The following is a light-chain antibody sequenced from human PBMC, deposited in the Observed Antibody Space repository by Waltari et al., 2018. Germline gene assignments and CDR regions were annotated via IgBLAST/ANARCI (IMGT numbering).Light chain of an antibody. V-gene: IGKV1D-43*01. CDR3: QQYYSTPPDT. CDR1: QVISIY. CDR2: YAS. Sequence: AIRRTQSPVSLSASVGERVNITCWASQVISIYLAWYQQKPAKAPKLCIYYASRLQSGVPSRFSGSGSGTDYTLTISSLQPEDFATYYCQQYYSTPPDTFGQGTRLEIK. J-gene: IGKJ5*01.